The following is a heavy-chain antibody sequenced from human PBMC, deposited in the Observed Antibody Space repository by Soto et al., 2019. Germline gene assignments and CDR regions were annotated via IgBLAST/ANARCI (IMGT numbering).Heavy chain of an antibody. V-gene: IGHV3-15*07. CDR1: GFTFSNAW. Sequence: GGSLRLSCAASGFTFSNAWMNWVRQAPGKGLEWVGRIKSKTDGGTTDYAAPVKGRFTISRDDSKNTLYLQMNSLKTEDTAVYYCTTTRNGLGWELLGDAFDIWGQGTMVTVSS. J-gene: IGHJ3*02. CDR2: IKSKTDGGTT. CDR3: TTTRNGLGWELLGDAFDI. D-gene: IGHD1-26*01.